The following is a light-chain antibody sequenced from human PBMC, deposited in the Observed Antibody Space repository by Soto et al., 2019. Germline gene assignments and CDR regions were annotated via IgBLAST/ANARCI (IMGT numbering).Light chain of an antibody. CDR3: QQANSFPLT. Sequence: IQMPQSPSFVSASVGDRVTIAGLASQGISTWVVWYQQKPGAAPKLLIHSSSNLQSGVPSRFSGSGSGTDFTLTISSLQPEDFATYYCQQANSFPLTFGPGAKVDI. J-gene: IGKJ3*01. CDR2: SSS. V-gene: IGKV1-12*01. CDR1: QGISTW.